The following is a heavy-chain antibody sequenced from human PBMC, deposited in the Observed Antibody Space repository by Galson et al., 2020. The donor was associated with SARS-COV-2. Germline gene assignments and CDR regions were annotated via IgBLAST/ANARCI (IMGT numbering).Heavy chain of an antibody. V-gene: IGHV3-23*03. CDR3: AKDGSYWNVAL. CDR1: GFTFSTYG. Sequence: GESLKISCAASGFTFSTYGMSWVRQAPGRGLEWGSLIYSGGSTYYADSVKGRFIIYRDNSKNTLYLQMNSLRAEDTAIYYCAKDGSYWNVALWGRGTLVTVSS. J-gene: IGHJ2*01. CDR2: IYSGGST.